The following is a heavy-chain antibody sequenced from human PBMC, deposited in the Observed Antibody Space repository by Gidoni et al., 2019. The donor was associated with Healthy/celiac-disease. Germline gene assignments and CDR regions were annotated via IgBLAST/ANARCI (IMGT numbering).Heavy chain of an antibody. D-gene: IGHD2-8*01. V-gene: IGHV3-11*06. CDR3: ARGAEYCTNGVCLYYFDY. CDR2: ISSSSSYT. Sequence: QVQLVESGGGLVKPGGSLRLSCAASGFTFSAYYMSWIRQAPGKGLEWVSYISSSSSYTNYADSVKDRFTISRDNAKNALYLKMNSLRAEDTAVYYCARGAEYCTNGVCLYYFDYWGQGTLVTVSS. CDR1: GFTFSAYY. J-gene: IGHJ4*02.